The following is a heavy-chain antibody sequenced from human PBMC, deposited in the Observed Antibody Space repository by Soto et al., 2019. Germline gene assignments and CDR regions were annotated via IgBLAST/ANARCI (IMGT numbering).Heavy chain of an antibody. CDR1: GYTFTSYY. CDR3: ARELYYDYVWGSYRPNSPFDY. V-gene: IGHV1-46*01. Sequence: ASVKVSCKASGYTFTSYYMHWVRQAPGQGLEWMGIINPSGGSTSYAQKFQDRVTMTRDTSTSTVYMELSSLRSEDTAVYYCARELYYDYVWGSYRPNSPFDYWGQGTLVTVSS. CDR2: INPSGGST. D-gene: IGHD3-16*02. J-gene: IGHJ4*02.